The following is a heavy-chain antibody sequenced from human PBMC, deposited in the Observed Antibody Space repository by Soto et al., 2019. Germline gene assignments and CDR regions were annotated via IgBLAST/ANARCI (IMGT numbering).Heavy chain of an antibody. J-gene: IGHJ5*02. Sequence: QLQLVQSAAEVKKPGASVRVSCKAYGYPFIKYGISWIRQAPEQGLEWMGWINVDSGYTHYAQKFHGRVTMTADTSADTAFMELRSLRLDDTAVDFCATSSDTGFDPWGQGTLVSVSS. CDR1: GYPFIKYG. V-gene: IGHV1-18*04. D-gene: IGHD3-9*01. CDR3: ATSSDTGFDP. CDR2: INVDSGYT.